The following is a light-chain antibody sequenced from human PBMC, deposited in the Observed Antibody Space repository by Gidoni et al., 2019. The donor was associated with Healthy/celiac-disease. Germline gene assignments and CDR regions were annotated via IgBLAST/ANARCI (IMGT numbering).Light chain of an antibody. CDR1: QSVSSN. CDR2: DAS. J-gene: IGKJ2*01. V-gene: IGKV3-11*01. CDR3: QQRSNRPYT. Sequence: DIVLTQPRATLSLSPGERATLSCRASQSVSSNLAWYQQKPGQAPRLLIYDASNRATGIPARFSGSGSGTDFTLTISSLEPEDFAVYYCQQRSNRPYTFGQGTKLEIK.